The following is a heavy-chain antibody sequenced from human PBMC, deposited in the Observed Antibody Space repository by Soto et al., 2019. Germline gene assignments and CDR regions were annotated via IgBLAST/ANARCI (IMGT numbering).Heavy chain of an antibody. D-gene: IGHD6-19*01. CDR2: VSTHNGDT. V-gene: IGHV1-18*04. Sequence: GASVKVSCKASGYTFTNFGLNWVRQAPGQGLEWMGWVSTHNGDTNYAQKLQGRVTMTTDTSTSTAYMELRRLKSDDTAVYYCARGNRGWNFDYWAQGTLVTVSS. CDR1: GYTFTNFG. J-gene: IGHJ4*02. CDR3: ARGNRGWNFDY.